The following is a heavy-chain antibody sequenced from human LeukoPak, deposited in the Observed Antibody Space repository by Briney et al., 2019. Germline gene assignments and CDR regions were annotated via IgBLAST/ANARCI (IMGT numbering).Heavy chain of an antibody. CDR1: GIIFQNYS. D-gene: IGHD3-3*01. J-gene: IGHJ4*02. CDR2: IKSSGSNI. CDR3: AGGPGFLIDC. V-gene: IGHV3-48*01. Sequence: PGGSLRLSCVASGIIFQNYSMIWVRQAPGKGLQWVSYIKSSGSNIYYAGSVKGRFTISRDNAKNSLYLQMNSLRVEDTAVYYCAGGPGFLIDCWGQGTLVTVSS.